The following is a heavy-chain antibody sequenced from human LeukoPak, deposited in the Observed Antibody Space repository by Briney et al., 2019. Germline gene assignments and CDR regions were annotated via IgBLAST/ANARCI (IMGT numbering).Heavy chain of an antibody. Sequence: PGGSLRLAWAASGFTFSSYAMSGGPEAPGKGLECVSALSDSVGSTYYADSFKVRFTISRAISKTTLYLHMNRLRAADTDVSYCERYTYYYDNGSYYYLYYFNYWGPGTLVTVSS. CDR2: LSDSVGST. CDR1: GFTFSSYA. V-gene: IGHV3-23*01. D-gene: IGHD3-22*01. J-gene: IGHJ4*02. CDR3: ERYTYYYDNGSYYYLYYFNY.